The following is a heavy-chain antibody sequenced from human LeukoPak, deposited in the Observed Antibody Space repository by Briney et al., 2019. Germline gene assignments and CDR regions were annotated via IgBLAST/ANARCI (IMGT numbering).Heavy chain of an antibody. CDR3: ATEALDDSDSYFEY. CDR1: GYTLTELS. V-gene: IGHV1-24*01. CDR2: FDPEDGET. D-gene: IGHD3-10*01. J-gene: IGHJ4*02. Sequence: ASVKVSCTVSGYTLTELSMHWVRQAPGKGLEWMGRFDPEDGETIYAQTLQGRVTMTEDTSTDTAYMELSSLRSEDTAVYYCATEALDDSDSYFEYWGQGTLVTVSS.